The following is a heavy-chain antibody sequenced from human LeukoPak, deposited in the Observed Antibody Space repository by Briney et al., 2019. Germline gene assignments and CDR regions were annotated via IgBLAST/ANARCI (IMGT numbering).Heavy chain of an antibody. CDR3: ARDYYDSSGYLPYDY. J-gene: IGHJ4*02. CDR1: GFPFNRYT. D-gene: IGHD3-22*01. CDR2: ITTTSQYI. Sequence: NPGGSLRLSCAASGFPFNRYTLNWVRQAPGKGLEWVSSITTTSQYIFYADSVKGRFTISRDNAKNSLYLQMDSLRAEDTAVYYCARDYYDSSGYLPYDYWGQGTLVTVSS. V-gene: IGHV3-21*01.